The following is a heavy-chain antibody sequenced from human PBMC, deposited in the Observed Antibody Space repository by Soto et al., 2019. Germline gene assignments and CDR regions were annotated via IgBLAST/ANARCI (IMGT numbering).Heavy chain of an antibody. CDR3: AKWPGDAFDI. CDR2: ISGSGGST. CDR1: GFTFSSYA. D-gene: IGHD3-10*01. V-gene: IGHV3-23*01. Sequence: VGSLRLSCAASGFTFSSYAMSWVRQAPGKGLEWVSAISGSGGSTYYAASVKGRFTISRDNSKNTLYLQMNSLRAEDTAVYYCAKWPGDAFDIWGQGTMVTVSS. J-gene: IGHJ3*02.